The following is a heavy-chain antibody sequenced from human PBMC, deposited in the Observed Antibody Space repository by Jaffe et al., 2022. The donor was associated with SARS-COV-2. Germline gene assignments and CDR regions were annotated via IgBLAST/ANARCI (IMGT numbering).Heavy chain of an antibody. J-gene: IGHJ4*02. V-gene: IGHV3-74*03. CDR2: INSDGSRT. Sequence: EVQLVESGGGLVQPGGSLRLSCAASGFTFSNYYMHWVRQAPGKGLVWVSRINSDGSRTTYADSVKGRFTISRDNARATLYLQMGSLRAEDTAVYYCARVADSGNANFVNFDYWGQGALVTVSS. CDR3: ARVADSGNANFVNFDY. D-gene: IGHD2-8*01. CDR1: GFTFSNYY.